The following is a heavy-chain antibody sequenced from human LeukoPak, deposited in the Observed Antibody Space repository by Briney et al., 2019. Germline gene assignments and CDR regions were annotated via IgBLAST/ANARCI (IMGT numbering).Heavy chain of an antibody. CDR1: GFRITNYN. CDR3: AREPYGDASGSYHGEAFDI. Sequence: GGSLRLSCAASGFRITNYNMNWVRQAPGKGLEWVSSISGSSRDVYYADSVKGRFTISRDNAKNSLYLQMNSLRAEDTAVYYCAREPYGDASGSYHGEAFDIWGQGTMVTVSS. D-gene: IGHD3-10*01. V-gene: IGHV3-21*01. J-gene: IGHJ3*02. CDR2: ISGSSRDV.